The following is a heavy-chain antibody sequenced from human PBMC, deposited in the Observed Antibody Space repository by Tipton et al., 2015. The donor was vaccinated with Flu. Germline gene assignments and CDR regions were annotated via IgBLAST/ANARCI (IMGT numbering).Heavy chain of an antibody. J-gene: IGHJ4*02. CDR3: AKSPGYGDVFDS. CDR1: GFAFYSYA. V-gene: IGHV3-23*01. D-gene: IGHD3-16*01. CDR2: ISSGGDTV. Sequence: GSLRLSCAASGFAFYSYAMSWVRQAPGKGLEWVSLISSGGDTVYYADAMKGRFTISRDSSKNTLYLQMNSLRAEDTALYFCAKSPGYGDVFDSWGQGTLVTVSS.